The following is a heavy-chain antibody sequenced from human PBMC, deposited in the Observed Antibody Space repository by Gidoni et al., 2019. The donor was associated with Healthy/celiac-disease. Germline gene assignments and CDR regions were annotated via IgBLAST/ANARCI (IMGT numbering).Heavy chain of an antibody. CDR1: GFTVSSNS. CDR3: AREGDILTGYVY. D-gene: IGHD3-9*01. V-gene: IGHV3-53*01. CDR2: IYSGGST. J-gene: IGHJ4*02. Sequence: EVQLVESGGGLIQPGGSLRLSCAASGFTVSSNSMSWVRQAPGKGLEWVSVIYSGGSTYYADSVKGRFTISRDNSRNTLYLQMNSLRAEDTAVYYCAREGDILTGYVYWGQGTLVTVSS.